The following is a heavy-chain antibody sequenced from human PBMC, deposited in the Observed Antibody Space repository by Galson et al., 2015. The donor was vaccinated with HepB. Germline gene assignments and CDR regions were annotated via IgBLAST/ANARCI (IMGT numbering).Heavy chain of an antibody. D-gene: IGHD2-2*01. CDR2: IIPILGIA. Sequence: SVKVSCKASGGTFSSYAISWVRQAPGQGLEWMGRIIPILGIANYAQKFQGRVTITADKSTSTAYMELSNLRSEDTAVYYCARAPPRTGSSSTSCYPDWYFDLWGRGTLVTVSS. V-gene: IGHV1-69*04. CDR3: ARAPPRTGSSSTSCYPDWYFDL. CDR1: GGTFSSYA. J-gene: IGHJ2*01.